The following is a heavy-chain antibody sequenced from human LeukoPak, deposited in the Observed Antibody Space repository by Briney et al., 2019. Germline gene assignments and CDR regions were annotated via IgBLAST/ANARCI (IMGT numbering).Heavy chain of an antibody. CDR2: INPNSGGT. Sequence: ASVKVSCKASGYTFTGYYMHWVRQAPGQGLERMGWINPNSGGTNYAQKFQGRVTMTRDTSISTAYMELSRLRSDDTAVYYCASTYSSSWGNWFDPWGQGTLVTVSS. V-gene: IGHV1-2*02. J-gene: IGHJ5*02. CDR3: ASTYSSSWGNWFDP. D-gene: IGHD6-13*01. CDR1: GYTFTGYY.